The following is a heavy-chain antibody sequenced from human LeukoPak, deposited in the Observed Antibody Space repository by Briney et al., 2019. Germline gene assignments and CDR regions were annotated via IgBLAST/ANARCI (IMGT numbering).Heavy chain of an antibody. V-gene: IGHV4-39*01. D-gene: IGHD6-13*01. CDR1: GASFSSSTYY. Sequence: SETLSLTCTVSGASFSSSTYYWGWIRQPPGKGLEWIGSIYYRGSTYYNPSLKSRVTMSVDTSKNQFSLKLSSVTAADTAVYYCARHAGGISAAGTRPFDYWGQGTLVTVSS. J-gene: IGHJ4*02. CDR2: IYYRGST. CDR3: ARHAGGISAAGTRPFDY.